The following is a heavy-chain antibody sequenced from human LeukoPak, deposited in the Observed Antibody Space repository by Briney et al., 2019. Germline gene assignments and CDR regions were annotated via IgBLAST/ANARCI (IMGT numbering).Heavy chain of an antibody. D-gene: IGHD3-22*01. Sequence: KPGESLKISCKGSGYSFATYWIGWVRQLPGKGLEWMGIIYPGDSDTRYSPSFQGQVTISVDKSISTAYLQWGSLRASDTAMYYCARSYYDSSAYSYLFDYWGQGTLLTVSS. CDR2: IYPGDSDT. V-gene: IGHV5-51*03. J-gene: IGHJ4*02. CDR1: GYSFATYW. CDR3: ARSYYDSSAYSYLFDY.